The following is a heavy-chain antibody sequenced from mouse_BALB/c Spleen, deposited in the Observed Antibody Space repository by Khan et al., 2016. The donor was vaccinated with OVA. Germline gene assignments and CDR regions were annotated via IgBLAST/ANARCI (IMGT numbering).Heavy chain of an antibody. CDR2: ISTYYGDT. D-gene: IGHD2-1*01. Sequence: VELVESGAELVRPGVSVKISCKGSGYTFTDFAMHWVKQSHAKSLEWIGVISTYYGDTNYNQNFKGKATMTVDKSSSTAYMELARLTSEDSAIYDCARGGGNYRFAYWGQGTLVTVSA. CDR3: ARGGGNYRFAY. CDR1: GYTFTDFA. J-gene: IGHJ3*01. V-gene: IGHV1S137*01.